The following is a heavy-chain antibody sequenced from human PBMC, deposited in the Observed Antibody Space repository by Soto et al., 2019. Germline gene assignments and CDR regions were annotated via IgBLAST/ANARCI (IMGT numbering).Heavy chain of an antibody. D-gene: IGHD2-2*02. CDR1: GYTFTLFG. J-gene: IGHJ4*02. Sequence: QVQLVQSGAEVKKPGASVKVSCTTSGYTFTLFGITWVRQAPGRGLEWMGWISPYNGDTKYAEKLEGRVTLTTDTSTDTAYMELTSLTSDDTAEYYCARGGQYRYFDYWGQGTLVTVSS. CDR3: ARGGQYRYFDY. CDR2: ISPYNGDT. V-gene: IGHV1-18*01.